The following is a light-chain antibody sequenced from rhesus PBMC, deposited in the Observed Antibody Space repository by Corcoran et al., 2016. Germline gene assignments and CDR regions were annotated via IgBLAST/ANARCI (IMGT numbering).Light chain of an antibody. V-gene: IGKV1-25*02. CDR3: QHFYSTPYS. CDR1: QGISNY. CDR2: AAS. Sequence: DIQMTQSPSSLSASVGDRVTITCRASQGISNYVAWYQQKPGETPKLLIYAASGLQSGIPSRVSGSGSGTDFTLTISSLQSEDFAPYYCQHFYSTPYSFGQGTKVEIK. J-gene: IGKJ2*01.